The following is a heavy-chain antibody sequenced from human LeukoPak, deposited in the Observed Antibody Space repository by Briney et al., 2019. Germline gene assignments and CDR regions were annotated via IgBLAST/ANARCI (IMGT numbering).Heavy chain of an antibody. CDR1: EFTVSTNY. D-gene: IGHD6-19*01. CDR3: AAQALAGKGNYFDP. V-gene: IGHV3-53*01. CDR2: IYRDGNT. Sequence: PGGSLRLSCAASEFTVSTNYMTWVRQAPGKGLEWVSVIYRDGNTYYADSVEGRFTTSRDNSKNTLYLQMDGLRAEDTAVYYCAAQALAGKGNYFDPWGQGTLVTVSS. J-gene: IGHJ5*02.